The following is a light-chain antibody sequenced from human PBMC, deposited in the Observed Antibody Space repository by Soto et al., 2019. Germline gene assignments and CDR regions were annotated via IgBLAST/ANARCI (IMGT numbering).Light chain of an antibody. CDR2: EVN. CDR3: SSYTSSFTLV. V-gene: IGLV2-14*01. CDR1: SSDVGDYNY. J-gene: IGLJ1*01. Sequence: QSVLTQPASLSGSPGQSITISCTGTSSDVGDYNYVSWYQQHPGKAPKLMIYEVNNRPSGVSNRFSGSKSGNTASLTISGLQAEDEADYYCSSYTSSFTLVFGTGTNVTVL.